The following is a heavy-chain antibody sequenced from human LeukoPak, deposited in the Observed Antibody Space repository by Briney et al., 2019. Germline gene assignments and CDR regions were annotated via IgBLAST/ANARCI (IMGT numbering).Heavy chain of an antibody. J-gene: IGHJ3*02. Sequence: ASVKVSCKASGYTFTSYGISWVRQAPGQGLEWMGIINPSGGSTSYAQKFQGRVTMTRDMSTSTVYMELSNLRSEDTAVYYCARGRHYYDSSDYFHEDDGFDIWGQGTMVTVSS. CDR2: INPSGGST. V-gene: IGHV1-46*01. CDR3: ARGRHYYDSSDYFHEDDGFDI. D-gene: IGHD3-22*01. CDR1: GYTFTSYG.